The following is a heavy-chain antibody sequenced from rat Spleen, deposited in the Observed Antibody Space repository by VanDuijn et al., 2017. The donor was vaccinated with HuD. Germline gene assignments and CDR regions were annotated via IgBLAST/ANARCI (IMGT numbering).Heavy chain of an antibody. V-gene: IGHV5S13*01. Sequence: EVQLVESDGGLVQPGRSLKLSCAVSGFTFGDYGMAWVLQAPTKGLEWVASISTGGGNTYYRDSVKGRFTISRDNANSTLYLQMDSLRSEDTATYYCARPPTGVDYWGQGVMVTVSS. J-gene: IGHJ2*01. CDR2: ISTGGGNT. D-gene: IGHD3-4*01. CDR3: ARPPTGVDY. CDR1: GFTFGDYG.